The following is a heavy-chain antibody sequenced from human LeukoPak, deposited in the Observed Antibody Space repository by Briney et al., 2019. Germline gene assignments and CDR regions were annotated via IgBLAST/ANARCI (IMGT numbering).Heavy chain of an antibody. V-gene: IGHV1-24*01. CDR3: ATAQLSVAGRLQH. Sequence: ASVKVSCKVSGYTLTELSMHWVRQAPGKGLEWMGGFDPEGGETIYAQKFQGRVTMTEDTSTDTAYMELSSLRSEDTAVYYCATAQLSVAGRLQHWGQGTLVTVSS. CDR2: FDPEGGET. J-gene: IGHJ1*01. D-gene: IGHD6-19*01. CDR1: GYTLTELS.